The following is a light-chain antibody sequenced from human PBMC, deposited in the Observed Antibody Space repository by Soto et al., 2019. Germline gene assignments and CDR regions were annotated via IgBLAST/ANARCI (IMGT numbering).Light chain of an antibody. V-gene: IGKV4-1*01. J-gene: IGKJ1*01. CDR2: WAS. Sequence: IVMTQSPDSLAVSLSERATIDCKSSQSVLYSSNNQSYLAWYQQKPGQPPKLLIYWASTRESGVPDRFSGSGSGTNFTLTISSLQAEDVAVYYCQQYYSTPTWTFGQGTKGEIK. CDR3: QQYYSTPTWT. CDR1: QSVLYSSNNQSY.